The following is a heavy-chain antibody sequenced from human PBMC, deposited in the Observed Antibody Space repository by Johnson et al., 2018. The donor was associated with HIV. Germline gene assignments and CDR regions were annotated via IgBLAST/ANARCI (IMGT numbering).Heavy chain of an antibody. CDR3: ARAPGWFDAFDI. Sequence: VESGGSLRLSCAASGFTFSSYAMHWVRQAPGKGLEYVSAISSNGGSTYYANSVKGRFTISRDNSKNTLYLQMGSLRAEDMAVYYCARAPGWFDAFDIWGQGTMVTVSS. CDR1: GFTFSSYA. J-gene: IGHJ3*02. CDR2: ISSNGGST. V-gene: IGHV3-64*01. D-gene: IGHD6-19*01.